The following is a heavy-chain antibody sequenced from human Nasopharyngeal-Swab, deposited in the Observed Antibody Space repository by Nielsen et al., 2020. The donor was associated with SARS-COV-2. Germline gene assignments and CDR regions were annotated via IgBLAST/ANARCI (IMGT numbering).Heavy chain of an antibody. CDR2: IVVGSGNT. CDR3: ARVGPSGYYYGMDV. J-gene: IGHJ6*02. Sequence: WVRQAPGQRLEWIGWIVVGSGNTNYAQKFQERVTMTRDTSISTAYMELSRLRSDDTAVYYCARVGPSGYYYGMDVWGQGTTVTVSS. D-gene: IGHD1-26*01. V-gene: IGHV1-58*01.